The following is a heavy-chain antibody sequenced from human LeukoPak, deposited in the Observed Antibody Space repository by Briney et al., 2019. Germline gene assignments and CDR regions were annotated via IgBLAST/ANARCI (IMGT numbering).Heavy chain of an antibody. CDR3: ARVERSNDYGLYYFDY. CDR2: IYYSGST. Sequence: SEALSLTCTVSGGSISSYYWSWIRQPPGKGLEWIGYIYYSGSTNYNPSLKSRVTISVDTSKNQFSLKLSSVTAADTAVHYCARVERSNDYGLYYFDYWGQGTLVTVSS. CDR1: GGSISSYY. J-gene: IGHJ4*02. D-gene: IGHD4-17*01. V-gene: IGHV4-59*01.